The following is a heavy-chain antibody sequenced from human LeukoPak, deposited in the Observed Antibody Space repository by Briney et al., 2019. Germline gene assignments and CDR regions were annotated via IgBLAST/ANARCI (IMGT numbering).Heavy chain of an antibody. CDR3: AKDTALSSNYGSGYMDV. CDR2: IRYGGSNM. V-gene: IGHV3-30*02. Sequence: GGSLRLSCAASGFTFSSYGMHWVRQAPGKGLEWLAFIRYGGSNMFYADSVKGRFTISRDNSKNTLYVQMNSLSADDSAVYYCAKDTALSSNYGSGYMDVWGKGTTVTVSS. J-gene: IGHJ6*04. D-gene: IGHD3-10*01. CDR1: GFTFSSYG.